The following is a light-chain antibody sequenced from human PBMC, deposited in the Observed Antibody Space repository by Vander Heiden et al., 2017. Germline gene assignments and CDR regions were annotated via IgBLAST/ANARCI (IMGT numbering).Light chain of an antibody. J-gene: IGKJ2*01. Sequence: DIQMTQSPSSLSASVGDRVTITCRASQSISSYLNWYQQKPGKAPKLLIYAESSLQSGVPSRFSGSGSGIDFTLTINSLQPEDSATYYCQQSDSTPYTFGQGTKLEIK. V-gene: IGKV1-39*01. CDR3: QQSDSTPYT. CDR2: AES. CDR1: QSISSY.